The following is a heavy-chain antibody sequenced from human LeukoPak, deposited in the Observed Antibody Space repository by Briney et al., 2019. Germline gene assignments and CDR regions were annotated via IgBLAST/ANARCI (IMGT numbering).Heavy chain of an antibody. CDR1: GFTFSSYS. V-gene: IGHV3-48*02. CDR3: ARDPRQGYYDSSGYYKYFDY. Sequence: PGGSLRLSCAASGFTFSSYSMNWVRQAPGKGLEWVSYISSSSSTIYYADSVKGRFTISRDNAKNSLYLQMNSLRDEDTAVYYCARDPRQGYYDSSGYYKYFDYWGQGTLVTVSS. CDR2: ISSSSSTI. J-gene: IGHJ4*02. D-gene: IGHD3-22*01.